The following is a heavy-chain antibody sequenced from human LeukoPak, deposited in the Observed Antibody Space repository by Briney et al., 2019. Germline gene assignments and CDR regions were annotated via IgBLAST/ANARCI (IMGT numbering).Heavy chain of an antibody. CDR3: PKRIGTLRAFDI. Sequence: GGSLRLSCAASGFTFSSSSMSWVRQAPGKGLEWVSSLTASSGNTYYADSVKGRFTISRDNSKNTLYLQMNSLTVEDTAVYYCPKRIGTLRAFDIWGQGTVVTVSS. J-gene: IGHJ3*02. CDR2: LTASSGNT. V-gene: IGHV3-23*01. CDR1: GFTFSSSS. D-gene: IGHD2/OR15-2a*01.